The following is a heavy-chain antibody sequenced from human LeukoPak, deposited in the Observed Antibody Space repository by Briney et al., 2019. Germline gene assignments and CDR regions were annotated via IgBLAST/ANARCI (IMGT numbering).Heavy chain of an antibody. CDR1: GFTFSDHY. Sequence: GGSLRLSCAAPGFTFSDHYMDWVRLAPGKGLEWVGRMRNKAGGYTTEYAASVTGRFTVSRDDSKNSLYLQMNSLKTEDTAVYYCVRSYLGNSDYWGQGTLVTVSS. V-gene: IGHV3-72*01. J-gene: IGHJ4*02. D-gene: IGHD4-23*01. CDR3: VRSYLGNSDY. CDR2: MRNKAGGYTT.